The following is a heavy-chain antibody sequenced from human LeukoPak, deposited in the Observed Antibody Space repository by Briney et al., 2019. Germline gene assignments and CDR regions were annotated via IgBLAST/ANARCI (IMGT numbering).Heavy chain of an antibody. CDR3: TKDLMTGFSSGWYFAY. CDR1: GFTFNGYA. CDR2: TGGSDDNT. D-gene: IGHD6-19*01. J-gene: IGHJ4*02. V-gene: IGHV3-23*01. Sequence: GGSLRLSCEGSGFTFNGYAFSWVRQAPGKGLEWVAVTGGSDDNTHYAESVKGRFTISRDNSEKRLFLQMNSLRPDDSALYYCTKDLMTGFSSGWYFAYWGQGTLVTVSS.